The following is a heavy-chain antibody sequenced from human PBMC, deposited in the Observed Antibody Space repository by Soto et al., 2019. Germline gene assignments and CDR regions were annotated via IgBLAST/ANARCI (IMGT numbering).Heavy chain of an antibody. CDR1: GYTFTSYA. CDR2: INAGNGNT. J-gene: IGHJ6*03. V-gene: IGHV1-3*01. CDR3: ARGDYYYYYMDV. Sequence: QVQLVQSGAEVKKPGASVKVSCKASGYTFTSYAMHWVRQAPGQRLEWMGWINAGNGNTKYSQKFQGRVTITRDTSASTAYMELSSLRSEHTAVYYCARGDYYYYYMDVWGKGTTVTVSS.